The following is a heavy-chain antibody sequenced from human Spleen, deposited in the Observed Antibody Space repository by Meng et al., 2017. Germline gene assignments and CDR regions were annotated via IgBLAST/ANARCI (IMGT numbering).Heavy chain of an antibody. D-gene: IGHD2-15*01. CDR3: AKRGSAGDYYFDY. CDR1: GGSISSGGYY. J-gene: IGHJ4*02. Sequence: QLQLQESGSGLVKPSQTLSLTCTVSGGSISSGGYYWSWIRQHPGKGLEWIGYIYYSGSTYYNPSLKSRLTISVDTSKNQFSLKLSSVTAADTAVYYCAKRGSAGDYYFDYWGQGTLVTVSS. CDR2: IYYSGST. V-gene: IGHV4-31*03.